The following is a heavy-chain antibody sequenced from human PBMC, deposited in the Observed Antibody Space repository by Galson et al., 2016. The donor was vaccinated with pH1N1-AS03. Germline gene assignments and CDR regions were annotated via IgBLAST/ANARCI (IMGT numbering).Heavy chain of an antibody. V-gene: IGHV5-51*01. CDR1: GYSFTKNW. CDR3: ARHREDQVLSSPMDV. J-gene: IGHJ6*02. Sequence: QSGAEVKKPGESLKISCKGSGYSFTKNWIGWVRQMPGKGLEWMGFIYPIDSDTSYSPAFQGQVTISVDKSINTAYLQWSSLKAADTAMYFCARHREDQVLSSPMDVWGRGTTVIVSS. CDR2: IYPIDSDT. D-gene: IGHD1-26*01.